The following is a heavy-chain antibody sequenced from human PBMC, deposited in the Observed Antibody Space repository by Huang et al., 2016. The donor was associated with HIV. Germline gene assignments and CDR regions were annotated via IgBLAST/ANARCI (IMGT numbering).Heavy chain of an antibody. D-gene: IGHD3-3*01. CDR3: ARGGPGYDFWSGYLNY. CDR1: GFTLTNCW. CDR2: INSDGSYT. J-gene: IGHJ4*02. V-gene: IGHV3-74*01. Sequence: EVQLVESGGGLVQPGGSLRLSCAASGFTLTNCWMHWVRQGPGKGRVWVSRINSDGSYTSYADSVKGRFTISRDNAKNTLYLQMNSLRAEDTAVYFCARGGPGYDFWSGYLNYWGQGTLVTVSS.